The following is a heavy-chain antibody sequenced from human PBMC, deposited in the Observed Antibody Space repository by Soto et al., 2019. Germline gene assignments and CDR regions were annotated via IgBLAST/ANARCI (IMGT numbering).Heavy chain of an antibody. CDR3: ARGGYYDSSGSRNYYYYGMNV. CDR1: GYSFTRYG. Sequence: ASVKVSCKASGYSFTRYGISWVRQAPGQGLEWLGWIGAYDGNTKYAQTLQGRVSLTTDTSTNTAYMELRSLRSDDTAMYFCARGGYYDSSGSRNYYYYGMNVWGQGTTVTVSS. V-gene: IGHV1-18*01. D-gene: IGHD3-22*01. J-gene: IGHJ6*02. CDR2: IGAYDGNT.